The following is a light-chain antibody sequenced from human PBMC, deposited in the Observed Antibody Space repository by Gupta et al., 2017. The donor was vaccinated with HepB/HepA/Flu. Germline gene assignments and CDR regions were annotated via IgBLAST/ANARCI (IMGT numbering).Light chain of an antibody. CDR3: LHSDNTSET. Sequence: DIQMTQSPSSLSASVGDRVTITCRASQSINNFLNWYQQKLGKAPKLLIYAVSSMQSGVPSRFSSSGSGTELTAPISSTQPEDFATGYCLHSDNTSETFGQGTRLEMK. CDR1: QSINNF. V-gene: IGKV1-39*01. J-gene: IGKJ5*01. CDR2: AVS.